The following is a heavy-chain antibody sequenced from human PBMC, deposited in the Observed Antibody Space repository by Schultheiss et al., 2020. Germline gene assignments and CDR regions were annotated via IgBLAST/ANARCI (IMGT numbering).Heavy chain of an antibody. D-gene: IGHD6-13*01. CDR2: IIPILGIA. Sequence: SVKVSCKASGGTFSSYTISWVRQAPGQGLEWMGRIIPILGIANYAQKFQGRVTITADKSTSTAYMELRSLRSDDTAVYYCARVQYSSSWYPYYYYGMDVWGQGTTVTVSS. CDR1: GGTFSSYT. J-gene: IGHJ6*02. V-gene: IGHV1-69*02. CDR3: ARVQYSSSWYPYYYYGMDV.